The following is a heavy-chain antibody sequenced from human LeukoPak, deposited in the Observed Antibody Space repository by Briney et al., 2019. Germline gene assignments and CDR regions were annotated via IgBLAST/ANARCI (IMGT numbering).Heavy chain of an antibody. J-gene: IGHJ1*01. D-gene: IGHD3-22*01. CDR2: ISYDGSNK. CDR1: GFTFSSYA. V-gene: IGHV3-30-3*01. Sequence: GGSLRLSCAASGFTFSSYAMHWVRQAPGKGLEWVAVISYDGSNKYYADSVKGRFTISRDNSKNTLYLQMNSLRAGDTAVYYCARDHGEYYYDSSFQHWGQGTLVTVSS. CDR3: ARDHGEYYYDSSFQH.